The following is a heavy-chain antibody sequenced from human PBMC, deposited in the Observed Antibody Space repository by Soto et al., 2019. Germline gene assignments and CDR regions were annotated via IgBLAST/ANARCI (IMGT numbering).Heavy chain of an antibody. V-gene: IGHV6-1*01. CDR3: SRARYYYYYGMEV. Sequence: SQTLSLTCSISVDSVSSNSAAWNYIRQCPSRGLEWLGSTYYRSKWYNDYAVSVKSRITINPDASKNQFSLQLNSVTPEDTAVYYCSRARYYYYYGMEVWGQGTTVTVSS. CDR1: VDSVSSNSAA. J-gene: IGHJ6*02. CDR2: TYYRSKWYN.